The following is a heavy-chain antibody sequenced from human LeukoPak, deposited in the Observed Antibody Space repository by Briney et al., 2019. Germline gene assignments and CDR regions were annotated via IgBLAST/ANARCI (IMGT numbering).Heavy chain of an antibody. Sequence: ASVMVSCKASGYTFTGYYMHWVRQAPGQGLEWMGWINPNSGGTNYAQKFQGRVTMTRDTSISTAYMELSRLRSDDTAVYYCARDICSGGSCHYYYYYYMDVWGKGTTVTVSS. D-gene: IGHD2-15*01. V-gene: IGHV1-2*02. CDR2: INPNSGGT. J-gene: IGHJ6*03. CDR1: GYTFTGYY. CDR3: ARDICSGGSCHYYYYYYMDV.